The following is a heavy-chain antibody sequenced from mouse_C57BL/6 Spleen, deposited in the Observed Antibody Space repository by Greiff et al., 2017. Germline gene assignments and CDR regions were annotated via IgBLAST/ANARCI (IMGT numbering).Heavy chain of an antibody. CDR1: GFTFSDYG. CDR3: ASPNYCGSRPFAY. D-gene: IGHD1-1*01. J-gene: IGHJ3*01. V-gene: IGHV5-17*01. Sequence: EVQLVESGGGLVKPGGSLKLSCAASGFTFSDYGMHWVRQAPGKGLEWVAYISSGSSTIYYADTVKGRFTLSRDNAKNTLFLQRTSLRSEDTAMYYCASPNYCGSRPFAYWGQGTLVTVSA. CDR2: ISSGSSTI.